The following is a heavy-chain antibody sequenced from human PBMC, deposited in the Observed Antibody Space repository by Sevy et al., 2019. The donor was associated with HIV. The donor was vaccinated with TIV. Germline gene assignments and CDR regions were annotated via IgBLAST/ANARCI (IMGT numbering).Heavy chain of an antibody. CDR3: AKPGGEGHFDY. CDR1: GFTFSSYG. J-gene: IGHJ4*02. CDR2: ISYDGSNK. D-gene: IGHD3-16*01. Sequence: GGSLRLSCAASGFTFSSYGMHWVRQAPGKGLEWVAVISYDGSNKYYADSVKGRFTISRDNSKNTLYLQMNSLRAEDTAVYYCAKPGGEGHFDYWGQGTLVTVSS. V-gene: IGHV3-30*18.